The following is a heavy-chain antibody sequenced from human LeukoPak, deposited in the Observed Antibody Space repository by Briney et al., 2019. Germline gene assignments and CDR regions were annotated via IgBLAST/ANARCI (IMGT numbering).Heavy chain of an antibody. CDR1: GGSISTSSYY. Sequence: SETLSLTCALSGGSISTSSYYWGWLRQPPGEGLEWIGSIYHSGSTYYNPSLKSRVTISVDTSKNQFSLKLNSVTAADTAVYYCATTTLTVGYYYYYMDVWDRGTTVTVSS. D-gene: IGHD4-17*01. CDR2: IYHSGST. V-gene: IGHV4-39*01. J-gene: IGHJ6*03. CDR3: ATTTLTVGYYYYYMDV.